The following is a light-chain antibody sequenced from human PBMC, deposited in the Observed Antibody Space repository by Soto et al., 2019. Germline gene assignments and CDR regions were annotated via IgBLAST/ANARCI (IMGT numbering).Light chain of an antibody. CDR1: TSDVGTFGL. J-gene: IGLJ1*01. CDR3: SSYAGSTTFYV. Sequence: QSVLTQPASVSGSPGQSITISCSGTTSDVGTFGLVSWFQQHPGKAPKLMIYEGSKRPAGVSKRFSGSKSGDTASLTISGLQAEDEADYYCSSYAGSTTFYVFGTGIKLTVL. CDR2: EGS. V-gene: IGLV2-23*01.